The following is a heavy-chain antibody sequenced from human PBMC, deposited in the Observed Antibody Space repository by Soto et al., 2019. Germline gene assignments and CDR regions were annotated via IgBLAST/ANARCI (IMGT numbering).Heavy chain of an antibody. V-gene: IGHV1-8*01. D-gene: IGHD2-15*01. CDR1: GYTFTSYD. J-gene: IGHJ5*02. CDR3: ARASCSGGSCYSYPNWFDP. Sequence: QVQLVQSGAEVKKPGASVKVSCKASGYTFTSYDINWVRQATGQGLEWMGWMNPNSGNTGYAQKFQGRVTMTRNTSIRTAYMELSSMRSEDTAVYYCARASCSGGSCYSYPNWFDPWGQGTLVTVSS. CDR2: MNPNSGNT.